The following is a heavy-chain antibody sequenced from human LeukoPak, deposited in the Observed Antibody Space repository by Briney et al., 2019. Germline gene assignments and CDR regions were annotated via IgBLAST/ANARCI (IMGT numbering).Heavy chain of an antibody. Sequence: ASVKVSCKASGGTFSSYAISWVRQASGQGLEWMGGIIPIFGTANYARKFQGRVTITADKSTSTAYMELSSLRSEDTAVYYCARGGVDTAMATADWFDPWGQGTLVTVSS. J-gene: IGHJ5*02. CDR3: ARGGVDTAMATADWFDP. CDR2: IIPIFGTA. CDR1: GGTFSSYA. D-gene: IGHD5-18*01. V-gene: IGHV1-69*06.